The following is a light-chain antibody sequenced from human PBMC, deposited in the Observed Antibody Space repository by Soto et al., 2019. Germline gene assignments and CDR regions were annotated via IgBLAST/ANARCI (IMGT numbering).Light chain of an antibody. Sequence: EIVLTQSPATLSLSPGERATLSCRASQNVSSYLAWYQQKPGRAPRLLLYDASNRATGIPARFSGSGSGTDFTLTISSLEPEDFAIYYCQQRSNWLLTFGGGTKVEIK. CDR2: DAS. CDR1: QNVSSY. V-gene: IGKV3-11*01. CDR3: QQRSNWLLT. J-gene: IGKJ4*01.